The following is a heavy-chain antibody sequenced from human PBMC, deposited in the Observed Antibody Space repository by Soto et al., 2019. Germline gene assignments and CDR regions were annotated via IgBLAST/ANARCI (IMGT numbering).Heavy chain of an antibody. CDR2: IYSGGST. D-gene: IGHD2-2*01. J-gene: IGHJ5*02. Sequence: GGSLRLCCGASGLSGSSNYMSWVRQAPGKGLEWVSVIYSGGSTYYADSVKGRFTISRDNSKNTLYLQMNSLRAEDTAVYYCARGYCSSTSCYFQSLDWFDPWGQGTLVTVSS. CDR3: ARGYCSSTSCYFQSLDWFDP. CDR1: GLSGSSNY. V-gene: IGHV3-66*01.